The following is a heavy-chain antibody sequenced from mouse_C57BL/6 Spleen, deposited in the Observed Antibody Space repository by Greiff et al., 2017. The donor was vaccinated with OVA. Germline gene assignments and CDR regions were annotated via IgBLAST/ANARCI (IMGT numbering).Heavy chain of an antibody. V-gene: IGHV5-4*03. D-gene: IGHD2-1*01. CDR1: GFTFSSYA. CDR2: ISDGGSYT. Sequence: EVKLMESGGGLVKPGGSLKLSCAASGFTFSSYAMSWVRQTPEKRLEWVATISDGGSYTYYPDNVKGRFTISRDNAKNNLYLQMSHLKSEDTAMYYCASFLLYAMDYWGQGTSVTVSS. J-gene: IGHJ4*01. CDR3: ASFLLYAMDY.